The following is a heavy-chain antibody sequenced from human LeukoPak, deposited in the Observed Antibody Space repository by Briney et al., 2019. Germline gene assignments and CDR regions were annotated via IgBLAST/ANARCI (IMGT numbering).Heavy chain of an antibody. J-gene: IGHJ4*02. CDR2: IYSGGST. D-gene: IGHD3-10*01. Sequence: RGGSLRLSCAASGFTASSNYMSWVRQALGEGLEWVSVIYSGGSTYYADSVKGRFNISRDNSKNTLFLQMNSLRAEDTAVYYCARGGSRYFHNWGQGTLVTVST. CDR3: ARGGSRYFHN. V-gene: IGHV3-66*01. CDR1: GFTASSNY.